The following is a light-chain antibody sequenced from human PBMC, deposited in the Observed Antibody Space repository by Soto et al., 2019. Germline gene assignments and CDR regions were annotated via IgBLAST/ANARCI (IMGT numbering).Light chain of an antibody. Sequence: SPGTLSLSPGERATLSCRASQSVSSSYLAWYQQKPGQAPRLLIYGASSRATGIPDRCSGSGSGTDFTLTISRLEPEDFAVYYCQQYGSSPLTSGQGTRLEIK. V-gene: IGKV3-20*01. J-gene: IGKJ5*01. CDR1: QSVSSSY. CDR3: QQYGSSPLT. CDR2: GAS.